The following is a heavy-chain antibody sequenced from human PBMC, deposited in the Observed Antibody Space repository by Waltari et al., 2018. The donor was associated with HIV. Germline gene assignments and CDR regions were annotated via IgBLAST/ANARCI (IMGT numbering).Heavy chain of an antibody. D-gene: IGHD3-22*01. CDR3: ARRSYYDSSGSYWYFDL. CDR1: GYNFNPYR. Sequence: EVQLVQSGAEVKKSGESLKISCKGSGYNFNPYRIGWVRQMPGKGLEWMGIIFPDDSDTRYSPSFQGQVTISADKSISTAYVQWSSLKASDTAMYFCARRSYYDSSGSYWYFDLWGRGTLVTVSS. J-gene: IGHJ2*01. CDR2: IFPDDSDT. V-gene: IGHV5-51*01.